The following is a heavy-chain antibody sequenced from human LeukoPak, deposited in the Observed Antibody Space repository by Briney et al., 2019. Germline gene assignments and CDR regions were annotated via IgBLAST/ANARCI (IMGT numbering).Heavy chain of an antibody. J-gene: IGHJ6*02. CDR3: ARLVVPDRDYYYGMDV. D-gene: IGHD2-2*01. Sequence: SETLSLTCTVSGGSISGSCWSWIRQPAGKGLEWIGRIYTSGSTNYNPSLKSRVTMSVDTSKNQFSLKLSSVTAADTAVYYCARLVVPDRDYYYGMDVWGQGTTVTVSS. CDR2: IYTSGST. CDR1: GGSISGSC. V-gene: IGHV4-4*07.